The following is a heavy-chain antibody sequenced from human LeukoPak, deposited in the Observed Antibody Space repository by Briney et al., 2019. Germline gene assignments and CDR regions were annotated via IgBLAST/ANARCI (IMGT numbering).Heavy chain of an antibody. D-gene: IGHD1-26*01. Sequence: GSSVKVSCKASGGTFSSYAISWVRQAPGQGLEWMGRIIPILGIANYAQKFQGRVTITADKSTSTAYMELSSLRSEDTAVYYCARDRMWELAPDAFDIWGQGTMVTVSS. J-gene: IGHJ3*02. CDR2: IIPILGIA. CDR1: GGTFSSYA. V-gene: IGHV1-69*04. CDR3: ARDRMWELAPDAFDI.